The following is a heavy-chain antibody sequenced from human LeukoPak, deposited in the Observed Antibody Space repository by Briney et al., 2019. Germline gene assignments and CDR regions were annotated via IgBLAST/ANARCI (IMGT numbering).Heavy chain of an antibody. CDR3: ARHLKNGSGSYYNRNPPDY. V-gene: IGHV4-39*01. D-gene: IGHD3-10*01. CDR2: IYYSGST. Sequence: SETLSLTCTVSGGSISSSSYYWGWIRQPPGKGLEWIGSIYYSGSTYYNPSLKSRVTISVDTSKNQFSLKLSSVTAADTAVYYCARHLKNGSGSYYNRNPPDYWGQGTLVTVSS. J-gene: IGHJ4*02. CDR1: GGSISSSSYY.